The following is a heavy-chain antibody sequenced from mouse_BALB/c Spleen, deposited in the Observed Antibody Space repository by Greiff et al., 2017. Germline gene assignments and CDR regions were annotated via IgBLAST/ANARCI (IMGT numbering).Heavy chain of an antibody. CDR3: ACSYGYVVY. CDR1: GYTFTSYW. J-gene: IGHJ2*01. D-gene: IGHD2-2*01. CDR2: IYPGDGDT. V-gene: IGHV1-87*01. Sequence: QVQLQQSGAELARPGASVKLSCKASGYTFTSYWMQWVKQRPGQGLEWIGAIYPGDGDTRYTQKFKGKATLTADKSSSTAYMQLSSLASEDSAVYYCACSYGYVVYWGQGTTLTVSS.